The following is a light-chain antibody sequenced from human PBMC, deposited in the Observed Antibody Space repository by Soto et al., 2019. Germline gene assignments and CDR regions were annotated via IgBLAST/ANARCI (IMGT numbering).Light chain of an antibody. CDR2: IAS. CDR3: QQSYSMPWT. Sequence: DIQMTQSPSSLSASVGDRVTITCRASRTITTYLNWYQQKPGTAPKLLIYIASTSQSGVPSRFSGSGSGTDFTLTISSLQPEDFATYFCQQSYSMPWTFGQGTKVEIK. V-gene: IGKV1-39*01. J-gene: IGKJ1*01. CDR1: RTITTY.